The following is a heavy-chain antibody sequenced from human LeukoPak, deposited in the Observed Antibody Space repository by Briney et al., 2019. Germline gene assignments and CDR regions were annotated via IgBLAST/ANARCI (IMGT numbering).Heavy chain of an antibody. V-gene: IGHV1-18*01. CDR1: GYTFTSYD. CDR2: ISGYNGNT. D-gene: IGHD4-17*01. CDR3: ARGAWTTVTTGIEFDY. Sequence: GASVKVSCKASGYTFTSYDINWVRQAPGQGLEWMGWISGYNGNTKYAQKFQVRVTMTTDTSTSTAYMELRSLRSDDTAVYYCARGAWTTVTTGIEFDYWGQGTLVTVSS. J-gene: IGHJ4*02.